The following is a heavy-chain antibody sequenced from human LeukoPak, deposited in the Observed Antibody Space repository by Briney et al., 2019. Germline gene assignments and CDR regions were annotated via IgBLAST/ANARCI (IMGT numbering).Heavy chain of an antibody. CDR3: ARKIAAAAPFDY. CDR2: INHSGST. V-gene: IGHV4-34*01. D-gene: IGHD6-13*01. Sequence: SETLSLTCAVYGGSFSGYYWGWIRQPPGKGLEWIGEINHSGSTNYNPSLKSRVTISVDTSKNQFSLKLSSVTAADTAVYYCARKIAAAAPFDYWGQGTLVTVSS. J-gene: IGHJ4*02. CDR1: GGSFSGYY.